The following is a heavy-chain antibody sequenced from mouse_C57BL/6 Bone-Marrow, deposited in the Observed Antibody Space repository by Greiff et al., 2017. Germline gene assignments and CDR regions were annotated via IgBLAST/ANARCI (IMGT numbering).Heavy chain of an antibody. CDR3: ARGPYDYGSSYDFDD. D-gene: IGHD1-1*01. CDR1: GYTFTSYW. CDR2: IDPSDSYT. Sequence: QVQLQQPGAELVMPGASVKLSCKASGYTFTSYWMHWVKQRPGQGLEWIGEIDPSDSYTNYNQKFKGKSTLTVDKSSSTAYMQLSSLTSEDSAVYYCARGPYDYGSSYDFDDWGQGTTLTVSS. J-gene: IGHJ2*01. V-gene: IGHV1-69*01.